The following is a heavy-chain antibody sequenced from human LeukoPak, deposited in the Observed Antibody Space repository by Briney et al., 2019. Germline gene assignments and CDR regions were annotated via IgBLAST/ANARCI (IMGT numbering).Heavy chain of an antibody. CDR2: ISDDGSYT. Sequence: GGSLRLSCAASGFSFSSHWVHWVRQAPGKGLVWVSRISDDGSYTSNVDSVKGRSTITRDNVNNMLYLHMNSLRAEDTAVYYCASFGISWRSSYWGQGTLVTVSS. J-gene: IGHJ4*02. D-gene: IGHD2-21*01. CDR1: GFSFSSHW. V-gene: IGHV3-74*01. CDR3: ASFGISWRSSY.